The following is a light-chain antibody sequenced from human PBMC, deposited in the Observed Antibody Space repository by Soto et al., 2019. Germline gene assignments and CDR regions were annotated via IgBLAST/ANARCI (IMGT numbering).Light chain of an antibody. J-gene: IGKJ1*01. CDR3: QQYNSYRA. Sequence: DIQMTQSPSTLSAFVGDTVTITCRASQSIDTWLAWHQQKPGRAPKLLISKASTLESGVPSRFSDSGSGTDFTLTIRDVQPDDFAIYYCQQYNSYRAFGQGTKVDIK. CDR2: KAS. CDR1: QSIDTW. V-gene: IGKV1-5*03.